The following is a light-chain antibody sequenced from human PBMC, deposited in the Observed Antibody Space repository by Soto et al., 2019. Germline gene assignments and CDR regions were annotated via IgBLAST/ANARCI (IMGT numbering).Light chain of an antibody. Sequence: IVLTQSPATLSLSPWERATLSCRASQSVSSYLAWYQQKPGQAPRLLIYDASNRATGIPARFGGSGSGTDFTLTISSLEPEDFAVYYCQQYGSSPINFGQGTRLEIK. V-gene: IGKV3-11*01. CDR2: DAS. J-gene: IGKJ5*01. CDR3: QQYGSSPIN. CDR1: QSVSSY.